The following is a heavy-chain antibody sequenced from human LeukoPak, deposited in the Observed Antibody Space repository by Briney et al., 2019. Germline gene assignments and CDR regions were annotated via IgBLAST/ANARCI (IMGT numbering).Heavy chain of an antibody. CDR3: ATKTEYCSGGSCYRPFDY. J-gene: IGHJ4*02. CDR1: GYTFSSYG. CDR2: ISAYSGNT. Sequence: GASVKVSCKASGYTFSSYGISWVRQAPGQGLEWMGWISAYSGNTHYAQKFQGRVTMTEDTSTDTAYMELSSLRSEDTAVYYCATKTEYCSGGSCYRPFDYWGQGTLVTVSS. V-gene: IGHV1-18*01. D-gene: IGHD2-15*01.